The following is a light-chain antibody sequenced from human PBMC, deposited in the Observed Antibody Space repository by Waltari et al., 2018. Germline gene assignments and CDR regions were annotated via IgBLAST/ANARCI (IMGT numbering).Light chain of an antibody. Sequence: QSVLPQPPSASGTPGQRLTLHCSGSLSNLEGNPVNCYRQLPGTAPKLLIYGDNQRPSGVPDRFSGSKSGTSASLAISGLQSADEADYYCAGWDDSLNGPVFGGGTKLTVL. CDR1: LSNLEGNP. CDR2: GDN. CDR3: AGWDDSLNGPV. J-gene: IGLJ3*02. V-gene: IGLV1-44*01.